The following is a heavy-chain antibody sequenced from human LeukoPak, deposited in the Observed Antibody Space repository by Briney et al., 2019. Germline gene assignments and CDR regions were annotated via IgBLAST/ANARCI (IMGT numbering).Heavy chain of an antibody. D-gene: IGHD3-22*01. CDR1: GGSFSGYY. CDR3: ARDLIDDSSGYYYVHAFDI. Sequence: PSETLSLTCAVYGGSFSGYYWSWFRQPPGKGLEWLGEINHSGSTNYDPSLKSRVTISVDTSKTLFSLKLSSVTAADTAVYYCARDLIDDSSGYYYVHAFDIWGQGTMVTVSS. V-gene: IGHV4-34*01. J-gene: IGHJ3*02. CDR2: INHSGST.